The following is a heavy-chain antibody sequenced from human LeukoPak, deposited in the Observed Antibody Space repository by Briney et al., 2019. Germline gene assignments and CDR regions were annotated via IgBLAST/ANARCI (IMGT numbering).Heavy chain of an antibody. CDR2: ISGSGGST. Sequence: PGGSLRLSCAASGFTFSSYAMSWVRQAPGKGLEWVSAISGSGGSTYYADSVKGRFTISRDNSKNTLYLQMNSLRAEDTAVYYCAKDRSPITMVRGVISRAYYFDYWGQGTLVTVSS. V-gene: IGHV3-23*01. J-gene: IGHJ4*02. CDR3: AKDRSPITMVRGVISRAYYFDY. CDR1: GFTFSSYA. D-gene: IGHD3-10*01.